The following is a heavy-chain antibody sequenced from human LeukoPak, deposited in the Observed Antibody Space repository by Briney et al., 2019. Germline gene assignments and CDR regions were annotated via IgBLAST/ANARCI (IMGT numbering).Heavy chain of an antibody. CDR1: GYTFTSYT. CDR3: AREGNGDIAVPGANDH. D-gene: IGHD6-13*01. CDR2: INAGNGNT. J-gene: IGHJ4*02. V-gene: IGHV1-3*01. Sequence: GASVKVSCKTSGYTFTSYTIHWVRQAPGQSLEWMGWINAGNGNTKYSQNFQGRVTITRDTSASTVYMELSSLRSEDTAVYYCAREGNGDIAVPGANDHWGQGTLVTVSS.